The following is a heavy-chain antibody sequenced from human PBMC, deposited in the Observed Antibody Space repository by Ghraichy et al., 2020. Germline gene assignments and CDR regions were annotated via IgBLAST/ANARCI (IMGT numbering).Heavy chain of an antibody. V-gene: IGHV4-4*02. CDR3: ASQRGYYCDY. CDR2: IYHSGKT. D-gene: IGHD5-12*01. CDR1: GGSISSSNW. Sequence: SETLSLTCAVSGGSISSSNWWSWVRQPPGKGLEWIGEIYHSGKTNYNPSLKSRVTISVDTSKNQFSLKLSSVTAADTAVYYSASQRGYYCDYWGQGALVTVSA. J-gene: IGHJ4*02.